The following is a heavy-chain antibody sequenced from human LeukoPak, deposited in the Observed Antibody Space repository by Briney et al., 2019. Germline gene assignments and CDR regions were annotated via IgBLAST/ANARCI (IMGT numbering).Heavy chain of an antibody. J-gene: IGHJ4*02. D-gene: IGHD6-19*01. CDR3: ARHSGWAFDS. Sequence: PGGSLRLSCAVSGFTFSSHYMSWVRQAPGKGLEWVARIKRDGSDNNCVDSVKGRFTISRDNVKNSLYLQMNSLRVEDTALYYCARHSGWAFDSWGQGTLVTVSS. V-gene: IGHV3-7*03. CDR2: IKRDGSDN. CDR1: GFTFSSHY.